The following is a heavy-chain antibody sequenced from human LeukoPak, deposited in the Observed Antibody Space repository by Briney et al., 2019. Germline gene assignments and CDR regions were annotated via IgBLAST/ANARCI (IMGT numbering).Heavy chain of an antibody. D-gene: IGHD3-22*01. CDR3: ARMSDSSVSVLTEPSYFDY. Sequence: ASVKVSCKVSGYTLTELSMHWVRQAPGQGLEWMGIINPSGGSTSYAQKFQGRVTMTRDTSTSTVYMELSSLRSEDTAVYYCARMSDSSVSVLTEPSYFDYWGQGTLVTVSS. CDR1: GYTLTELS. J-gene: IGHJ4*02. CDR2: INPSGGST. V-gene: IGHV1-46*01.